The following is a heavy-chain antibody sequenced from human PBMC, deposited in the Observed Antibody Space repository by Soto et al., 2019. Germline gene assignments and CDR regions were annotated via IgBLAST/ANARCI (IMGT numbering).Heavy chain of an antibody. V-gene: IGHV4-59*01. CDR2: IYYSGST. CDR1: GGSISSYY. Sequence: SETLSLTCTVSGGSISSYYWSWIRQPPGKGLEWIGYIYYSGSTNYNPSLKSRVTISVGTSKNQFSLKLSSVTAADTAVYYCARGSRIAAAGTFDYWGQGTLVTVSS. CDR3: ARGSRIAAAGTFDY. J-gene: IGHJ4*02. D-gene: IGHD6-13*01.